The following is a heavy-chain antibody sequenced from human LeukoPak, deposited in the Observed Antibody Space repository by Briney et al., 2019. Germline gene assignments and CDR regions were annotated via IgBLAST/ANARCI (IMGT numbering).Heavy chain of an antibody. CDR1: GGTFSSYA. D-gene: IGHD3-9*01. Sequence: ASVKVSCKASGGTFSSYAISWVRQAPGQGLEWMGGIIPIFGTANYAQKFQGRVTITADESTSTAYMELSSLRSEDTAVYYCARSFWNYDILTGYYSYWGQGTLVTVSS. V-gene: IGHV1-69*13. CDR3: ARSFWNYDILTGYYSY. J-gene: IGHJ4*02. CDR2: IIPIFGTA.